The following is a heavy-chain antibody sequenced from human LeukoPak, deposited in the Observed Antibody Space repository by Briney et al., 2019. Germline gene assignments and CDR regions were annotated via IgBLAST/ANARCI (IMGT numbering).Heavy chain of an antibody. D-gene: IGHD5-12*01. Sequence: GGSLRLSCAASGFTFSSYWMHWVRQAPGKGLVWVARMNGDGSSTDYADSVKGRFTISRDNSKNTLYLQMNSLRAEDTAVYYCAKAWYGGYDYWGQGTLVTVSS. CDR1: GFTFSSYW. J-gene: IGHJ4*02. CDR3: AKAWYGGYDY. CDR2: MNGDGSST. V-gene: IGHV3-74*01.